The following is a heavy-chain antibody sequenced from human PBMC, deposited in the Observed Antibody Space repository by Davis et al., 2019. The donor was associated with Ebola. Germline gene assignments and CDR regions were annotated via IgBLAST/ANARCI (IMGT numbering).Heavy chain of an antibody. CDR2: INSDGSST. CDR3: ARDRSGYLMDV. Sequence: GESLKISCAASGFTFSTYWMHWVRQTPGKGLVWVSHINSDGSSTTYADSVKGRFTISRDNAKNTLYLQMNSLRAEDTAVYYCARDRSGYLMDVWGKGTTVTVSS. D-gene: IGHD5-18*01. CDR1: GFTFSTYW. J-gene: IGHJ6*04. V-gene: IGHV3-74*01.